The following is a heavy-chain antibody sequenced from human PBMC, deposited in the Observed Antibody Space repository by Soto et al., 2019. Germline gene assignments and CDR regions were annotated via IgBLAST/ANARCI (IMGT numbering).Heavy chain of an antibody. D-gene: IGHD6-13*01. CDR2: IWYDGSNK. J-gene: IGHJ4*02. Sequence: GGSLRLSCAASGFTFSSYGMHWVRQAPGKGLEWVAVIWYDGSNKYYADSVKGRFTISRDNSKNTLYLQMNSLRAEDTAVYYCARGSGLEQQLVIGDYWGQGTLVTVSS. CDR3: ARGSGLEQQLVIGDY. V-gene: IGHV3-33*01. CDR1: GFTFSSYG.